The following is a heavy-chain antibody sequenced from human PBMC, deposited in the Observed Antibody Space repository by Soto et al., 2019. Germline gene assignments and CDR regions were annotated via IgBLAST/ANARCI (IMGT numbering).Heavy chain of an antibody. Sequence: QVQLVQSGAELKKPGASVKVSCKASGYTFTSYALHWVRQAPGQRLERMGWINAGNGHTKYARASRARLTTTTDTSASTAYRELRSLKSADTAVFYCARDFAGGLNDAFDLWGQGTMVTVSS. CDR3: ARDFAGGLNDAFDL. V-gene: IGHV1-3*01. CDR2: INAGNGHT. D-gene: IGHD3-10*01. J-gene: IGHJ3*01. CDR1: GYTFTSYA.